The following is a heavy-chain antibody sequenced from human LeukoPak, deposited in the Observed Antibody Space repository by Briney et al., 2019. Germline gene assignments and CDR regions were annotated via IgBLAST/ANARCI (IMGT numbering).Heavy chain of an antibody. CDR3: AGAVAGSWFDP. D-gene: IGHD6-19*01. Sequence: KPSETLSLTCTVSGGSISSYYWSWIRQPPGKGLEWIAYIYYSGSTNYNPSLKSRVTISVDTSKNQFSLKLSSVTAADTAVCYCAGAVAGSWFDPWGQGTLVTVSS. J-gene: IGHJ5*02. CDR1: GGSISSYY. V-gene: IGHV4-59*08. CDR2: IYYSGST.